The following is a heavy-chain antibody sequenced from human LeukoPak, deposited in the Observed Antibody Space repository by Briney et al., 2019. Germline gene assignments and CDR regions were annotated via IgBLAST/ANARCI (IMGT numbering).Heavy chain of an antibody. J-gene: IGHJ4*02. CDR1: GVTFSSYA. CDR2: IIPILGIA. V-gene: IGHV1-69*04. Sequence: SVKVSCKASGVTFSSYAISWVRQAPGQGLEWMGRIIPILGIANYAQKFQGRVTITADKSTSTAYMELSSLRSEDTAVYYCAKPGNSDDDYWGQGTLVTVSS. CDR3: AKPGNSDDDY. D-gene: IGHD1-26*01.